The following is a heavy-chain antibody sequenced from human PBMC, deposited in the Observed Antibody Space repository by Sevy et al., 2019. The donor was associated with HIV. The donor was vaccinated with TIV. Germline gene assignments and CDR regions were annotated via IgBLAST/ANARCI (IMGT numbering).Heavy chain of an antibody. V-gene: IGHV3-15*01. Sequence: GGSLRLSCAASGFTFSNAWMSWVRQAPGKGLEWVGRIKSKTDGGTTDYAAPVKGRFTISRDDSKNTLYLQMNSLKTEYTAVYYCTTALWGSYIRDYWGQGTLVTVSS. D-gene: IGHD3-16*01. CDR3: TTALWGSYIRDY. CDR1: GFTFSNAW. J-gene: IGHJ4*02. CDR2: IKSKTDGGTT.